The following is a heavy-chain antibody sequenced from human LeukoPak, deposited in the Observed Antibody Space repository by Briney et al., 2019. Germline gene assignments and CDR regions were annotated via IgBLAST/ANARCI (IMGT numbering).Heavy chain of an antibody. CDR2: ITSSSSYT. CDR3: AKGSRRFCSGDSCYYYYYMDV. CDR1: GFTFSSYN. J-gene: IGHJ6*03. D-gene: IGHD2-15*01. V-gene: IGHV3-21*01. Sequence: GGSLRLSCAASGFTFSSYNMNWVRQAPGKGLEWVSSITSSSSYTFYADSVKGRFTIFRDNSKNTLYLQMSSLTAEDTAVYYCAKGSRRFCSGDSCYYYYYMDVWGKGTTVTVSS.